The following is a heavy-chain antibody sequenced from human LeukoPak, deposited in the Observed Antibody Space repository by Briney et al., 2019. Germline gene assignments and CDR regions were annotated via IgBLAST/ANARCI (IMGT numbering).Heavy chain of an antibody. D-gene: IGHD3-9*01. CDR3: ANLRYDILTGYPEGGFDY. CDR1: GFTFSSYG. CDR2: ISGSGGST. J-gene: IGHJ4*02. V-gene: IGHV3-23*01. Sequence: GGSLRLSCAASGFTFSSYGMSWVRQAPGKGLEWVSAISGSGGSTYYADSVKGRFTISRDNSKNTLYLQMNSLRAEDTAVYYCANLRYDILTGYPEGGFDYWGQGTLVTVSS.